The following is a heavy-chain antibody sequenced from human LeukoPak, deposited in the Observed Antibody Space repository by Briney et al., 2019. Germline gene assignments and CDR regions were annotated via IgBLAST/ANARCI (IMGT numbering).Heavy chain of an antibody. Sequence: GGSLRLSCAASGFTFSSYPMSWVRQAPGIGLVWVSAISGSGGSTYYADTVKGRFTISRDNSKNTLYLQMNSLRAEQTAVYYCAKDSMSWFGELSAFDYWGQGTLVTVSS. CDR3: AKDSMSWFGELSAFDY. D-gene: IGHD3-10*01. J-gene: IGHJ4*02. CDR1: GFTFSSYP. V-gene: IGHV3-23*01. CDR2: ISGSGGST.